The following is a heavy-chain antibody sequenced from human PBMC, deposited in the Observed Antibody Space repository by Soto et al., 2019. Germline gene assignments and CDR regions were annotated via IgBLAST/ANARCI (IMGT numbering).Heavy chain of an antibody. CDR2: ISTYNGDT. D-gene: IGHD1-26*01. CDR3: ARQGSWPYYYYGLDV. CDR1: GYTFTTSG. V-gene: IGHV1-18*01. Sequence: QVQLVQSGPEVKKPGASVKVSCEASGYTFTTSGISWVRQAPGQGLEWMGWISTYNGDTNSAQKFQGRVTMTADTSTGTVYMELMSLKSDDTAVYYCARQGSWPYYYYGLDVWRQGTTVTVSS. J-gene: IGHJ6*02.